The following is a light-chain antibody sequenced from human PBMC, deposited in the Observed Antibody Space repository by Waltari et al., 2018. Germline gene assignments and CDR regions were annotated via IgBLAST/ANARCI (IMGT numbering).Light chain of an antibody. Sequence: QSALTQPVSVSGSPGQSITISCTGTSSDVGGYNSVSWYQDHPGQAPKVIIYDVSNRPSGVSDRFSGSKSGNTASLTISGLQAEDEADYYCSSQSSNDVVLFGGGTKLTVL. V-gene: IGLV2-14*03. CDR3: SSQSSNDVVL. CDR1: SSDVGGYNS. CDR2: DVS. J-gene: IGLJ2*01.